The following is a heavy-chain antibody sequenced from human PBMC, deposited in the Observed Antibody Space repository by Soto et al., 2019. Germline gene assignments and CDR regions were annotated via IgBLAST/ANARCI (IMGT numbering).Heavy chain of an antibody. J-gene: IGHJ6*02. CDR3: ASPHGGLLWFGDQKYYYGMDV. CDR1: GGTFSSYA. V-gene: IGHV1-69*05. CDR2: IIPIFGTA. Sequence: SVKVSCKASGGTFSSYAISWVRQAPGQGLEWMGGIIPIFGTASYAQKFQGRVTMTRDTSTSTVYMELSSLRSEDTAVYYCASPHGGLLWFGDQKYYYGMDVWGQGTRVTVSS. D-gene: IGHD3-10*01.